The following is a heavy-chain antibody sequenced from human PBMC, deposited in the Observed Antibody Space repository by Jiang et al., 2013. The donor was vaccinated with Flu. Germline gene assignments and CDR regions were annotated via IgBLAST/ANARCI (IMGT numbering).Heavy chain of an antibody. V-gene: IGHV4-34*01. Sequence: LLKPSETLSLTCAVYGGSFSGYYWSWIRQPPGKGLEWIGEINHSGSTNYNPSLKSRVTISVDTSKNQFSLKLSSVTAADTAVYYCARLGEQQPLGFDYWGQGTLVTVSS. CDR1: GGSFSGYY. CDR3: ARLGEQQPLGFDY. D-gene: IGHD6-13*01. CDR2: INHSGST. J-gene: IGHJ4*02.